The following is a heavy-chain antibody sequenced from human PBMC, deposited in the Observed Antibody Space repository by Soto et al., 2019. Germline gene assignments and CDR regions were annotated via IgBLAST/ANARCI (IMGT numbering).Heavy chain of an antibody. Sequence: GESLKISCASSGFTFSSYEMNLVRQAPGKGLEWVSYISSGGTTIYYADSVKGRFTISRDNAKNSLYLQMNSLRAEDTAVYYCARDRSYYFDYWGQGTLVTVSS. CDR3: ARDRSYYFDY. J-gene: IGHJ4*02. CDR1: GFTFSSYE. D-gene: IGHD1-26*01. CDR2: ISSGGTTI. V-gene: IGHV3-48*03.